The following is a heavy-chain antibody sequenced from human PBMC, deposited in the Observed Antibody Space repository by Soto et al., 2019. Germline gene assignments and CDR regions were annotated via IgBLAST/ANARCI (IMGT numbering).Heavy chain of an antibody. V-gene: IGHV3-23*01. J-gene: IGHJ6*02. CDR1: GFTFSSYA. Sequence: GGSLRLSCAASGFTFSSYAMSWVRQTPGKGLEWVSTLSGSGDTTYYADSVKGQFTISRDNSKSTLYLQMSTLRSEDTAVYYCARRLVVVAATPGADIDYYYGMDVWGQGTTVTVSS. CDR3: ARRLVVVAATPGADIDYYYGMDV. D-gene: IGHD2-15*01. CDR2: LSGSGDTT.